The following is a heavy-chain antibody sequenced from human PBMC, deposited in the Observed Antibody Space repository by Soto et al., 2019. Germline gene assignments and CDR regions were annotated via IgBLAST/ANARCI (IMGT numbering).Heavy chain of an antibody. J-gene: IGHJ4*02. CDR3: ARERSSGWYLLDY. D-gene: IGHD6-19*01. Sequence: SVKGACKAAGGALSGDTGGWVIQAPGQGLEWMGRIIPILGIANYAQKFQGRVTITADKSTSTAYMELSSLRSEDTAVYYCARERSSGWYLLDYWGQGTLVTVSS. CDR2: IIPILGIA. CDR1: GGALSGDT. V-gene: IGHV1-69*02.